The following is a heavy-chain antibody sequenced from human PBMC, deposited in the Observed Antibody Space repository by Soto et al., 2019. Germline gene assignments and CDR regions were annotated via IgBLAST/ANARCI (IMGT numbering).Heavy chain of an antibody. J-gene: IGHJ4*02. Sequence: GGSLRLSCAASGFTFSSYAMHWVRQAPGKGLEWVAVISYDGSNKYYADSVKGRFTISRDNSKNPRYLQMNSLRAEDTAVYYCARDPRITMVRGPPIDYWGQGTLVTVSS. V-gene: IGHV3-30-3*01. CDR1: GFTFSSYA. CDR2: ISYDGSNK. D-gene: IGHD3-10*01. CDR3: ARDPRITMVRGPPIDY.